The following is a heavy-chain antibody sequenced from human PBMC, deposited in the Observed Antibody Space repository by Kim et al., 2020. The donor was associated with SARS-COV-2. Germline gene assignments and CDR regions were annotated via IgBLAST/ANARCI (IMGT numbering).Heavy chain of an antibody. CDR2: ISSSSSYI. CDR3: ARELREETMQGYGMDV. Sequence: GGSLRLSCAASGFTFSSYSMNWVRQAPGKGLEWVSSISSSSSYIYYADSVKGRFTISRDNAKNSLYLQMNSLRAEDTAVYYCARELREETMQGYGMDVWGQGTTVTVSS. V-gene: IGHV3-21*01. J-gene: IGHJ6*02. CDR1: GFTFSSYS. D-gene: IGHD2-2*01.